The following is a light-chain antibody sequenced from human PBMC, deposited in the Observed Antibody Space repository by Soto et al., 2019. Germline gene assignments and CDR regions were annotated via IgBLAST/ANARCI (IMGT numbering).Light chain of an antibody. CDR1: QSVSSSY. V-gene: IGKV3-20*01. CDR3: QQYPGYT. J-gene: IGKJ2*01. CDR2: GAS. Sequence: EIVLTQSPGTLSLSPGERATLSCRASQSVSSSYLAWYQQKPGQAPRLLIYGASSRATGIPDRFSGSGSGTAFTLTISRLEPDDFAVYYCQQYPGYTFGQGTKLEIK.